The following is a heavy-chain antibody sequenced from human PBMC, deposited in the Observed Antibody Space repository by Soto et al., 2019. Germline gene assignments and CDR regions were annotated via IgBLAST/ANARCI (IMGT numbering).Heavy chain of an antibody. CDR3: AGDGGNGPYYYYSMDV. D-gene: IGHD3-16*01. CDR2: INAGNGNT. Sequence: QVQLVQSGAEVKKPGASVKVSCKASGYTFTSYAMHWVRQAPGQRLEWMGWINAGNGNTKYSQKFQGRVTITRDTSASTAYKELRSLRSEDTAVYYCAGDGGNGPYYYYSMDVWGKGTTVTVSS. J-gene: IGHJ6*03. CDR1: GYTFTSYA. V-gene: IGHV1-3*01.